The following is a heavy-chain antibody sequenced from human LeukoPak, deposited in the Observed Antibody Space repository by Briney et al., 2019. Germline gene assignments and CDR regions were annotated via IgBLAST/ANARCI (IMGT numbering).Heavy chain of an antibody. CDR1: GFTFSSHW. CDR2: IKEDGSKK. J-gene: IGHJ4*02. CDR3: ATPLDYYDSSGYHQGGD. Sequence: GGSLRLSCAASGFTFSSHWMTWVRQAPGKGLEWVANIKEDGSKKNYVDSVKGRFTISRDNAKNSLYLQMNSLRAEDTAVYHCATPLDYYDSSGYHQGGDWGQGTLVTVSS. D-gene: IGHD3-22*01. V-gene: IGHV3-7*03.